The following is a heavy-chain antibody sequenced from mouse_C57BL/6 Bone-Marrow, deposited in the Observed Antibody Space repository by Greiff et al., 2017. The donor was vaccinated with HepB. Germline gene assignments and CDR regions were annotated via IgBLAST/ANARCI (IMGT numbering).Heavy chain of an antibody. CDR3: TRDPPYYYGSSRWYFDV. CDR1: GFTFSSYA. V-gene: IGHV5-9-1*02. CDR2: ISSGGDYI. Sequence: EVKLLESGEGLVKPGGSLKLSCAASGFTFSSYAMSWVRQTPEKRLEWVAYISSGGDYIYYADTVKGRFTISRDNARNTLYLQMSSLKSEDTAMYYCTRDPPYYYGSSRWYFDVWGTGTTVTVSS. J-gene: IGHJ1*03. D-gene: IGHD1-1*01.